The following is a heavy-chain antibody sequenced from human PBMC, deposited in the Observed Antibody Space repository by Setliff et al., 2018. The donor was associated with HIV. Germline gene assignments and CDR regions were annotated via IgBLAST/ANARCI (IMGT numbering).Heavy chain of an antibody. V-gene: IGHV4-34*01. D-gene: IGHD2-2*01. CDR1: GGSLDNYY. CDR3: ARGSSCSSSSCYLYYYYYSGVDV. J-gene: IGHJ6*02. Sequence: PSETLSLTCAVYGGSLDNYYWTWIRQPPGRGLEWIGEITDGGDTAYNSSLQSRLTISLDTSKKQFALKLHSMTAADTAVYYCARGSSCSSSSCYLYYYYYSGVDVWGPGTAVTVSS. CDR2: ITDGGDT.